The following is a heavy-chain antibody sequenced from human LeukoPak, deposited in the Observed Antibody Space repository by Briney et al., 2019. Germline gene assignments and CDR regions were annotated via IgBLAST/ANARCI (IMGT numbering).Heavy chain of an antibody. CDR1: GFTFDDYA. CDR2: ISWNSGSI. Sequence: GGSLRLSCAASGFTFDDYAMHWVRQAPGKGLEWVSGISWNSGSIGYADSVKGRFTISRDNAKNSLYLQMNSLRAEDTAVYYCARDSQGGYSYGFDYWGQGTLVTVSS. J-gene: IGHJ4*02. CDR3: ARDSQGGYSYGFDY. D-gene: IGHD5-18*01. V-gene: IGHV3-9*01.